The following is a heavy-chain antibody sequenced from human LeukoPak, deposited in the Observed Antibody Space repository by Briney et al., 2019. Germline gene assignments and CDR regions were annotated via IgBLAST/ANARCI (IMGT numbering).Heavy chain of an antibody. V-gene: IGHV3-11*04. CDR2: ISSRDGTI. CDR1: GFTFSDYY. CDR3: ARDRVGSGTYSDY. D-gene: IGHD1-26*01. J-gene: IGHJ4*02. Sequence: GGSLRLSCAASGFTFSDYYMSWIRQAPGKGLEWVSYISSRDGTIYYADSVKGRFTISRDNAKNSLYLQMNSLRAEDTAVYFCARDRVGSGTYSDYWGQGTLVTVSS.